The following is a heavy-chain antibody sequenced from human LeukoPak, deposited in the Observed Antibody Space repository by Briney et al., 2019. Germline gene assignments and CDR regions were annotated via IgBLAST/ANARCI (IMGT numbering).Heavy chain of an antibody. CDR3: ARDRNDYDFWSGYSMSYFDY. J-gene: IGHJ4*02. Sequence: GGSLRLSCAASGFTFEDYDMNWVRQAPGKGLEWVSGIKWNGGSTGYADSVRGRFTISRDNAKNSLYLQMNSLRVEDTALYYCARDRNDYDFWSGYSMSYFDYWGQGTLVTVSS. D-gene: IGHD3-3*01. V-gene: IGHV3-20*04. CDR2: IKWNGGST. CDR1: GFTFEDYD.